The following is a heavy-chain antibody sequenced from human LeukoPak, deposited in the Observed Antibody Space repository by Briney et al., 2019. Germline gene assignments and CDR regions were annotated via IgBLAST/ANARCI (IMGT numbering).Heavy chain of an antibody. Sequence: QPGGSLRLSCAASGFTFSTYWMNWVRQAPGKGLEWVANINQDGSVKYYMNSVKGRFTISRDNAKNSLNLQMNSLRAEDTAVYYCARETRGSYVPGLDSWGQGTLVTVSS. J-gene: IGHJ4*02. D-gene: IGHD1-26*01. V-gene: IGHV3-7*01. CDR3: ARETRGSYVPGLDS. CDR2: INQDGSVK. CDR1: GFTFSTYW.